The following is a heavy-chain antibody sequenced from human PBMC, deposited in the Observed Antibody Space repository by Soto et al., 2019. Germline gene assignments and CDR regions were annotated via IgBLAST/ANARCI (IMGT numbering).Heavy chain of an antibody. CDR1: GGSISSGDYY. Sequence: SETLSLTCTVSGGSISSGDYYWSWIRQPPGKGLEWIGYIYYSGSTYYNPSLKSRVTISVDTSKNQFSLKLSSVTAADTAVYYCARDHDYGDYGRDGMDVWGQGTTVTVSS. D-gene: IGHD4-17*01. CDR3: ARDHDYGDYGRDGMDV. CDR2: IYYSGST. J-gene: IGHJ6*02. V-gene: IGHV4-30-4*01.